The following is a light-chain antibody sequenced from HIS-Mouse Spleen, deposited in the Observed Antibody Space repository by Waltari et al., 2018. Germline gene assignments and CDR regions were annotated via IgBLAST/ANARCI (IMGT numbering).Light chain of an antibody. CDR1: KLGDTY. CDR2: QDS. Sequence: SYELTQPPSVSVSPGQTASITCPGDKLGDTYACWYQQKPGQSPVLVIYQDSKRPSGIPERFSGSNSGNTATLTISGTQAMDEADYYCQAWDSSTVVFGGGTKLTVL. J-gene: IGLJ2*01. V-gene: IGLV3-1*01. CDR3: QAWDSSTVV.